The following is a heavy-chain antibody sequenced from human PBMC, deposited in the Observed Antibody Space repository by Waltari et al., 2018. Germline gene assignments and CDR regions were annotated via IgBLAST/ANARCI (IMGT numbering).Heavy chain of an antibody. CDR3: TKEITTLGAVDF. Sequence: EVQLVESEGGLAKPGGSLRLSCAASGFTFSSYAMHWVRQTPGKGLEWVSASTSGGSRYYAESGKGRFTISRDNSKNSLSLQMNSLRVEDTAVYYCTKEITTLGAVDFWGQGLGVTVSS. V-gene: IGHV3-23*04. CDR1: GFTFSSYA. CDR2: STSGGSR. D-gene: IGHD4-4*01. J-gene: IGHJ3*01.